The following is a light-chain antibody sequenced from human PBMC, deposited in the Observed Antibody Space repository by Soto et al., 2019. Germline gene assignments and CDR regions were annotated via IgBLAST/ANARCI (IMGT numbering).Light chain of an antibody. Sequence: QSVLTQPPSVSAAPGQTVTISCSGSSSNIGKNYVSWYQQLPGMVPKLLIHENNKRPSGIPDRFSGSKSGSSATLDITGLQTGDEADYYCGTWDSSLRAGGVFGGGTKLTVL. CDR3: GTWDSSLRAGGV. CDR1: SSNIGKNY. J-gene: IGLJ3*02. V-gene: IGLV1-51*02. CDR2: ENN.